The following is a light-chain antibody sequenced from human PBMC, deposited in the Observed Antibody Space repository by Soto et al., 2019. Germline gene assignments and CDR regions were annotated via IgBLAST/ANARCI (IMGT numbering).Light chain of an antibody. J-gene: IGKJ2*01. CDR1: QTNNTW. CDR2: DAS. V-gene: IGKV1-5*01. Sequence: DIQMTQFPSTLSASVGDRVTITCRASQTNNTWLAWYQPKPGTDPKLLIYDASSLEGGVPSRFSASGSGPEFAHTISSLQPDDLATYYCQQYISYPYTFGQGTKVEIK. CDR3: QQYISYPYT.